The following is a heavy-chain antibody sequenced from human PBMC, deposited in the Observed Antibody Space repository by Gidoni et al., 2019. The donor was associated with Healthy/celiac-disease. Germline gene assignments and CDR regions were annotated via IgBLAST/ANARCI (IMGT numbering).Heavy chain of an antibody. J-gene: IGHJ4*02. CDR1: GGSTSSSSHY. V-gene: IGHV4-39*01. CDR3: ARGQGGDGSGSFGY. Sequence: QLQLQESGPGLVKPSETLSLTCTVSGGSTSSSSHYWGWIRQPPGNGLEWIGGIYSSVSTYSSPSPKSRVTISVDTSKNQFSLKLSSVTATDTAVYYCARGQGGDGSGSFGYWGQGTLVTVSS. CDR2: IYSSVST. D-gene: IGHD3-10*01.